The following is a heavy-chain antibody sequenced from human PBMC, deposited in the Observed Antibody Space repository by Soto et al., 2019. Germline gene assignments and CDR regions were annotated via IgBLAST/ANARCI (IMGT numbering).Heavy chain of an antibody. CDR2: IYHSGST. D-gene: IGHD3-22*01. Sequence: SETLSLTCAVSGGSISSGGYSWSWIRQPPGKGMEWIGYIYHSGSTYYNPSLKSRVTISVDRSKNQFSLKLSSVTAADTAVYYCARGHYYDSSGYYSWGQGTLVTVSS. CDR1: GGSISSGGYS. J-gene: IGHJ4*02. V-gene: IGHV4-30-2*01. CDR3: ARGHYYDSSGYYS.